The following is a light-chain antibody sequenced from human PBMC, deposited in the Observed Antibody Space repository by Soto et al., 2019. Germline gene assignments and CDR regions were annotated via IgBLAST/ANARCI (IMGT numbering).Light chain of an antibody. CDR3: QQYKTWPRT. CDR1: QSVSNN. J-gene: IGKJ2*01. Sequence: EIVMTQSPAXLSVSPGEGATLSCRASQSVSNNLAWYQQKPGQAPRLLIYGASTRATGVPPRFSGSGSGTEFTLTISSLQSXDFAVYSCQQYKTWPRTFGQXTKLEIK. CDR2: GAS. V-gene: IGKV3-15*01.